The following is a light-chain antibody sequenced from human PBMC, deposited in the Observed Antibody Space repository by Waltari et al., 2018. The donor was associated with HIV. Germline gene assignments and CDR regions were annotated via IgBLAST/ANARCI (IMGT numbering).Light chain of an antibody. CDR1: SSDVGSDNL. J-gene: IGLJ3*02. CDR3: CSYAGSSWV. CDR2: EVS. Sequence: QSALTQPASVSGSPGQSITLSCTGTSSDVGSDNLVPWYQQHPGKAPKLMIYEVSKRPSGVSNRFSGSKSGNTASLTISGLQAEDEADYYCCSYAGSSWVFGGGTKLTVL. V-gene: IGLV2-23*02.